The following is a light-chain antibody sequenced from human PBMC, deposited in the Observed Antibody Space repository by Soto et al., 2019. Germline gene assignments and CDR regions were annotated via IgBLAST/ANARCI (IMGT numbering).Light chain of an antibody. V-gene: IGKV1-9*01. J-gene: IGKJ3*01. CDR2: AAS. CDR1: QDVSRY. CDR3: QQLNSYVFA. Sequence: DIQLTQSPSFLSASVGDRVNITCRASQDVSRYLAWYQQKPGKAPNLLIYAASTLRSGVPSRFSGSGSETEFTLSISSLQPEDFATYYCQQLNSYVFAFGPGTKVDMK.